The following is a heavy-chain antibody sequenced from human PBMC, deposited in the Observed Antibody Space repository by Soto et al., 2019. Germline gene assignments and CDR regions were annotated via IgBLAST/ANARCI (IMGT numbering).Heavy chain of an antibody. Sequence: SETLSLTCSVSGGSISGSYWSWIRQSPGKGLEWLGYVYYTGSTNYSPSLRSRVSISVDTSKNQFSLKLSSVTAADTAVYYCARYPEDFWSGSSWYYGTDVWGQGTTVTVSS. J-gene: IGHJ6*02. CDR3: ARYPEDFWSGSSWYYGTDV. D-gene: IGHD3-3*01. CDR2: VYYTGST. CDR1: GGSISGSY. V-gene: IGHV4-59*01.